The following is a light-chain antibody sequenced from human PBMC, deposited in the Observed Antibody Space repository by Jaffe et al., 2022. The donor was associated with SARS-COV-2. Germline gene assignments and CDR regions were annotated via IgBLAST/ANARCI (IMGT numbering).Light chain of an antibody. CDR1: SSNIGNND. V-gene: IGLV1-51*01. CDR3: GTWDSSLSAYV. Sequence: QSVVTQPPSVSAAPGQKVTISCSGSSSNIGNNDVSWYQQLPGTAPKLLIYDSDKRPSGIPDRLSGSKSGTSATLGITGLQTGDEADYYCGTWDSSLSAYVFGTGTKVTVL. CDR2: DSD. J-gene: IGLJ1*01.